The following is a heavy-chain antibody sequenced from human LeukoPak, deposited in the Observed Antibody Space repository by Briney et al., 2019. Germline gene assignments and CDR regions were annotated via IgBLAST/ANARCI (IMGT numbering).Heavy chain of an antibody. CDR2: IYYSGST. Sequence: PSKTLSLTCTVSGGSISSYYWSWIRQPPGKGLEWIGYIYYSGSTNYNPSLKSRVIISVDTSKNQFSLKLSSVTAADTAVYYCARRIAVAGPFDYWGQGTLVTVSS. CDR1: GGSISSYY. J-gene: IGHJ4*02. D-gene: IGHD6-19*01. V-gene: IGHV4-59*08. CDR3: ARRIAVAGPFDY.